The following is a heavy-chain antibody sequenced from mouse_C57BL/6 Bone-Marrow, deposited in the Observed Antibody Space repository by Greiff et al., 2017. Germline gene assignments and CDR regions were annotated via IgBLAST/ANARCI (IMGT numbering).Heavy chain of an antibody. D-gene: IGHD2-3*01. CDR1: GYAFTNYL. CDR3: ARDGYYSDYFDY. CDR2: INPGSGGT. Sequence: VQLQESGAELVRPGTSVKVSCKASGYAFTNYLIEWVKQRPGQGLEWIGVINPGSGGTNYNEKFKGKATLTADKSSSTAYMQLSSLTSEDSAVYFCARDGYYSDYFDYWGQGTTLTVSS. V-gene: IGHV1-54*01. J-gene: IGHJ2*01.